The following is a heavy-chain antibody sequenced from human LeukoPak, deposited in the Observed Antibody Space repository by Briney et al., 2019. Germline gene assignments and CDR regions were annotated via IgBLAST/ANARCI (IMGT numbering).Heavy chain of an antibody. CDR2: IYYSGST. J-gene: IGHJ6*03. D-gene: IGHD1-7*01. CDR3: ARIYISGTTLWSSYYYYYMDV. V-gene: IGHV4-59*01. Sequence: PSETLSLTCTVSGGSFSSYDWSWIRQPPGKGLEWIGYIYYSGSTNYNPSLKSRVTISVDTSKNQFSLKLSSVTAADTAVYYCARIYISGTTLWSSYYYYYMDVWGKGTTVTVSS. CDR1: GGSFSSYD.